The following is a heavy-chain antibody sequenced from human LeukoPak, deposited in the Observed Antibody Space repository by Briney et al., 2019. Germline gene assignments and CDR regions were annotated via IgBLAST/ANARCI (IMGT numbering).Heavy chain of an antibody. J-gene: IGHJ6*02. V-gene: IGHV3-7*01. D-gene: IGHD6-6*01. CDR3: ARELVIAAHSYYYYYGLDV. CDR2: IKQDGSEK. Sequence: PGGSLRLSCAASGFTFSSYWMRWVRQAPGKGLEWVANIKQDGSEKYYVDSVKGRFTISRDNAKNSLYLQMNSLRAEDTAVYYCARELVIAAHSYYYYYGLDVWGQGTTVTVSS. CDR1: GFTFSSYW.